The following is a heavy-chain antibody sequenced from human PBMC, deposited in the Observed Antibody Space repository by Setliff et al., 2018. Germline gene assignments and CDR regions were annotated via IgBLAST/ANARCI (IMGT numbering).Heavy chain of an antibody. CDR3: ARGKTFFGAFIRAFDI. Sequence: SETLSLTCSVSGGSIDSHYWSWIRQPPGKGLEWIGSIYYSGNTNYNPSLKSRVTISIDTSKNQFSLKLSSVTAADTAVYHCARGKTFFGAFIRAFDIWGQGLMVTVSS. CDR1: GGSIDSHY. V-gene: IGHV4-59*11. CDR2: IYYSGNT. J-gene: IGHJ3*02. D-gene: IGHD3-3*01.